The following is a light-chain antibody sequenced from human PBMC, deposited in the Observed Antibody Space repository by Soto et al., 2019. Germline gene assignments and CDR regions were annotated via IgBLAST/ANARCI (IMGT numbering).Light chain of an antibody. J-gene: IGLJ3*02. V-gene: IGLV4-69*01. Sequence: QPVLTQSPSASASLGASVKLTCTLSSGHSSYAIAWHQQQPEKGPRYLMKLNSDGSHSEGDGIPDGFSGSSSGAERYLTSSSVESEDEADYYCQTWGTGDLVFGGGTKLTVL. CDR2: LNSDGSH. CDR3: QTWGTGDLV. CDR1: SGHSSYA.